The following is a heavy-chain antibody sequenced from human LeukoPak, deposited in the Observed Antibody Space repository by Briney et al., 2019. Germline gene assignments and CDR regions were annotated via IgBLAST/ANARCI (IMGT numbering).Heavy chain of an antibody. CDR2: ISYDGSNK. Sequence: AGSLRLSSAAAGFTFSSYAMHWVRQAPGKGLEWVAVISYDGSNKYYADSVKGRFTISRDDSKNTLYLQMNSLRAEDTAVYYCARAGYCSSTSCYSYYFDYWGQGTLVTVSS. D-gene: IGHD2-2*01. V-gene: IGHV3-30*04. CDR3: ARAGYCSSTSCYSYYFDY. J-gene: IGHJ4*02. CDR1: GFTFSSYA.